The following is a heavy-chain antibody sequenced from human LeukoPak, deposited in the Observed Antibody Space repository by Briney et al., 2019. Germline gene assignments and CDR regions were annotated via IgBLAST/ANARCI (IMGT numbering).Heavy chain of an antibody. J-gene: IGHJ4*02. CDR1: GYTFNRYA. Sequence: EASVKVSCKASGYTFNRYAITWVRQAPGQGLEWMGWISAYNGNTNYAQKLQGRVTMTTDTSTSTAYMELRSLRSDDTAVYYCARRAYYFDYWGQGTLVTVSS. CDR2: ISAYNGNT. CDR3: ARRAYYFDY. V-gene: IGHV1-18*01.